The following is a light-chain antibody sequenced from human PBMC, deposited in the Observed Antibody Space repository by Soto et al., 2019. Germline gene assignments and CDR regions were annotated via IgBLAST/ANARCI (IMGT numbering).Light chain of an antibody. J-gene: IGKJ4*01. CDR1: QNVDTF. CDR2: DAS. V-gene: IGKV3-11*01. CDR3: QQRYNWPVT. Sequence: DIVLTQSPGTVSLSPGERASLSCRASQNVDTFLAWYQQKPGQPPRLLMYDASRRITGVPARFSGSGSGTDFTLTITSLEPEDVAVYYCQQRYNWPVTFGAGTRVDI.